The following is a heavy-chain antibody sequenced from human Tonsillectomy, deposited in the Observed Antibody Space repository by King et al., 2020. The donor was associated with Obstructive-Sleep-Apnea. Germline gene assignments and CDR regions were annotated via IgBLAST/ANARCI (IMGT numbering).Heavy chain of an antibody. D-gene: IGHD1-26*01. CDR1: VFTFSSYW. Sequence: VQLVESGGGLVQPGGSLRLSCASSVFTFSSYWMHWVHQAPGKGLLWVSRFNSGGSSTRYAGSVKGRLTISRDNAKNTLYLQMNSLRAEDTAVYYCASWEGAWGQGTMVTVSS. CDR2: FNSGGSST. CDR3: ASWEGA. J-gene: IGHJ3*01. V-gene: IGHV3-74*01.